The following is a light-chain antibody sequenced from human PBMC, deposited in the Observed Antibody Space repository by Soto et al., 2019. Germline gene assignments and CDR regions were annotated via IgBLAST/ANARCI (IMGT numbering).Light chain of an antibody. J-gene: IGKJ4*01. CDR1: QSVFYGSNNKNY. CDR3: QQYDSTPLT. Sequence: DIVMTQSPDSLAVSLGERATINCKSSQSVFYGSNNKNYLAWYQQKPGQPPKLLIYWASTRESGVPDRFSGSGSGTDFTLTISSLQAEDVAVYYCQQYDSTPLTFGGGTKVEIK. V-gene: IGKV4-1*01. CDR2: WAS.